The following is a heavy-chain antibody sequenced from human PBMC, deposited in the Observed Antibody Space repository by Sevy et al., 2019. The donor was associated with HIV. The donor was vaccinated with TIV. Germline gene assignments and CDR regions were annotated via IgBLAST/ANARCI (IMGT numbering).Heavy chain of an antibody. CDR1: GFTFSSYG. V-gene: IGHV3-33*01. J-gene: IGHJ6*02. Sequence: GGSLRLSCAASGFTFSSYGMHWVRQAPGKGLEWVAVIWYDGSNKYYADSVMGRFTISRDNSKNTLYLQMNSLRAEDTAVYYCARDYWRSSWQDPTGMDVWGQGTTVTVSS. D-gene: IGHD6-13*01. CDR2: IWYDGSNK. CDR3: ARDYWRSSWQDPTGMDV.